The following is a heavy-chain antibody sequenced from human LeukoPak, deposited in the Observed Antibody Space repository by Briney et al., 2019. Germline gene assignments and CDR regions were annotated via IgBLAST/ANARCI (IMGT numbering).Heavy chain of an antibody. CDR2: IKSKTDGGTT. Sequence: GESLKISCAASGFTFSDAWMIWVRQAPGKGLEWIGRIKSKTDGGTTYYAAPVKGRFTISRDESSNTVYLQMNSLKTEDTAVYYCTTPPGKYYAWAYFQHWGQGTLVTVSS. V-gene: IGHV3-15*01. CDR1: GFTFSDAW. J-gene: IGHJ1*01. CDR3: TTPPGKYYAWAYFQH. D-gene: IGHD2/OR15-2a*01.